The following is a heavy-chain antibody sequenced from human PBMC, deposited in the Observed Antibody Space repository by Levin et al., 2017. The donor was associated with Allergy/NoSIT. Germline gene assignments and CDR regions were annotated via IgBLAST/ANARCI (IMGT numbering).Heavy chain of an antibody. CDR1: GFTFSSYA. D-gene: IGHD6-13*01. CDR3: AKDLSKGYSSSWYLS. CDR2: ISGSGSST. V-gene: IGHV3-23*01. J-gene: IGHJ3*01. Sequence: GESLKISCAASGFTFSSYAMSWVRQAPGKGLEWVSGISGSGSSTYYADSVKGRFTISRDNSKNTLYLQMNSLRAEDTAVYYCAKDLSKGYSSSWYLSWGQGTMVTVSS.